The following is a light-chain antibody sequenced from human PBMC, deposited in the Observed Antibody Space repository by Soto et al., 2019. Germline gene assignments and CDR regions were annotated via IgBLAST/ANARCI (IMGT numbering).Light chain of an antibody. CDR3: QQYNNWPYT. J-gene: IGKJ2*01. Sequence: EIVMTQSPATLSVSPGGSATLSCRASQHVSSNFAWYRQKPGQAPTLLIHRASTRATGIPARFSGSGSGTEFTLTISILQSEDFAVYYCQQYNNWPYTFGQGTKLEIK. V-gene: IGKV3-15*01. CDR2: RAS. CDR1: QHVSSN.